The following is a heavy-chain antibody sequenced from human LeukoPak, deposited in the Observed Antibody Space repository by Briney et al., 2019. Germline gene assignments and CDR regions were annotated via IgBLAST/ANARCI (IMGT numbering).Heavy chain of an antibody. CDR1: GGSISSHY. CDR2: IYYSGST. CDR3: ARLYGGNSFLFDY. Sequence: SETLSLTCTVSGGSISSHYWSWIRQPPGKGLEWIGYIYYSGSTNHNPSLKSRVTISVDTSKNQFSLRLSSVTAADTAVYYCARLYGGNSFLFDYWGQGTLVTVSS. D-gene: IGHD4-23*01. V-gene: IGHV4-59*11. J-gene: IGHJ4*02.